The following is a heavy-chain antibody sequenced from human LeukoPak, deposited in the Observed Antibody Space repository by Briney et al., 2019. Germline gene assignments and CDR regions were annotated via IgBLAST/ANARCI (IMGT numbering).Heavy chain of an antibody. CDR2: MNPNSGNT. CDR1: GYTFTSYD. CDR3: ARSSKKLGDYYFGMDV. D-gene: IGHD3-10*01. J-gene: IGHJ6*02. Sequence: ASVKVSCKASGYTFTSYDINWVRQATGQGLEWMGWMNPNSGNTGYAQKFQGRVIMTRNTSISRAYMEVSSLRSDDTAVYYCARSSKKLGDYYFGMDVWGQGTTVTVSS. V-gene: IGHV1-8*01.